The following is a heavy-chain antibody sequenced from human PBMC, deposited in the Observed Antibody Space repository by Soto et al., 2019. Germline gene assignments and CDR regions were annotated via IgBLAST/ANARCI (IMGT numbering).Heavy chain of an antibody. Sequence: QLQLQESGPGLVKPSETLSLTCTVSGGSISSSSYYWSWIRQPPGKGLEWIGYIYYSGSTNYNPSLKSRVTISVDTSKNQFSLKLSSVTAADTAVYYCARGYILDGLLFDYWGQGTLVTVSS. CDR1: GGSISSSSYY. D-gene: IGHD1-1*01. CDR3: ARGYILDGLLFDY. V-gene: IGHV4-61*01. J-gene: IGHJ4*02. CDR2: IYYSGST.